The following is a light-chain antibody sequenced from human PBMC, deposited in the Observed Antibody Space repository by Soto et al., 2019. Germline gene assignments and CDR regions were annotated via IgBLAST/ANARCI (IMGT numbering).Light chain of an antibody. J-gene: IGKJ4*01. V-gene: IGKV3-20*01. CDR3: QQYGSSPLT. CDR1: QSVSSSY. Sequence: EIVLTKSPGPLSLSKGERATLSCRASQSVSSSYLAWYQQRPGQAPRLLLYGASTRATGTPDRFSGSGSGTDFTLTISRLEPEDGAVYYCQQYGSSPLTFGGGTKVDIK. CDR2: GAS.